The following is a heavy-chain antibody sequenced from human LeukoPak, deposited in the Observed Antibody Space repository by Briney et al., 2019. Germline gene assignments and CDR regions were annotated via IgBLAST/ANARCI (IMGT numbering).Heavy chain of an antibody. CDR1: GFTPGDYA. J-gene: IGHJ4*02. V-gene: IGHV3-49*04. D-gene: IGHD5-12*01. Sequence: GGSLRLSCTAVGFTPGDYAMSWVRQAPGKGLEWVGFIRSRRYGGTADYAASVKGRFTISRDDSKAIVYLQMNSLKTEDTAVYYCTRGLEGYTAYDDYWGQGTLVTVSS. CDR2: IRSRRYGGTA. CDR3: TRGLEGYTAYDDY.